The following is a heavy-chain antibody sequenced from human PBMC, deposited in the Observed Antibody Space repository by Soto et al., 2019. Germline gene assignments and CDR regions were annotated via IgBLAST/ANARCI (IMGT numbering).Heavy chain of an antibody. J-gene: IGHJ5*02. CDR3: AREGWSIGIGGGTNWFDP. CDR1: GYTFTSYD. Sequence: ASVKVSCKASGYTFTSYDINWVRQATGQGLEWMGWMNPNSGNTGYAQKFQGRVTMTRNTSISTAYMELSSLRSEDTAVYYCAREGWSIGIGGGTNWFDPWGQGTLVTVSS. V-gene: IGHV1-8*01. CDR2: MNPNSGNT. D-gene: IGHD2-8*02.